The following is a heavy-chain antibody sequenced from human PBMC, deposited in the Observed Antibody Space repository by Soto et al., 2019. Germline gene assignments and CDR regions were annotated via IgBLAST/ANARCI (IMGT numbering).Heavy chain of an antibody. Sequence: GGSLRLSCAASGFTFSSYDMHWVRQATGKGLEWVSAIGTAGDTYYPGSVKGRFTISRENAKNSLYLQMNSLRAGDTAVYYCARVITGTNYYYYYMDVWGKGTTVTVSS. CDR3: ARVITGTNYYYYYMDV. D-gene: IGHD1-20*01. CDR2: IGTAGDT. CDR1: GFTFSSYD. V-gene: IGHV3-13*01. J-gene: IGHJ6*03.